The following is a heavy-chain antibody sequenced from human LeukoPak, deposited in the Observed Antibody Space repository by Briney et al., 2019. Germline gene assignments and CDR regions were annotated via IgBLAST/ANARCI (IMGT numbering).Heavy chain of an antibody. J-gene: IGHJ4*02. CDR3: ARDGYDFWSGYQPFDY. CDR2: IKQDGSEK. V-gene: IGHV3-7*01. CDR1: GFTFSSYG. D-gene: IGHD3-3*01. Sequence: GGSLRLSCAASGFTFSSYGMHWVRQAPGKGLEWVANIKQDGSEKYYVDSVKGRFTISRDNAKNSLYLQMNSLRAEDTAVYYCARDGYDFWSGYQPFDYWGQGTLVTVSS.